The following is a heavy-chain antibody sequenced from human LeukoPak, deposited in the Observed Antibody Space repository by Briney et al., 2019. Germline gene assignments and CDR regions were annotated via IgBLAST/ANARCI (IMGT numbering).Heavy chain of an antibody. CDR2: VSTYNGNT. J-gene: IGHJ4*02. Sequence: ASVKVSCKVSGDPFPSYGFSWVRQAPGQGLEWVGWVSTYNGNTNYGQTFQDRVTMTTDTSTNTAYMELRSLRSDDTAVYFCASGLGAYVDWGQGTLITVSS. V-gene: IGHV1-18*01. D-gene: IGHD3-16*01. CDR3: ASGLGAYVD. CDR1: GDPFPSYG.